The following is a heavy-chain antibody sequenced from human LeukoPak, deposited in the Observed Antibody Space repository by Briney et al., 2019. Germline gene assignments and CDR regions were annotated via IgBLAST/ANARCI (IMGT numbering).Heavy chain of an antibody. CDR2: IYPGDSET. V-gene: IGHV5-51*01. D-gene: IGHD3-3*01. CDR3: ARQGGITIFGVHYYYMDV. CDR1: GYSFTTYW. J-gene: IGHJ6*03. Sequence: GESLKISCKGSGYSFTTYWIGWVRQMPGKGLEWMGVIYPGDSETRYSPSFQGQVTISADKSISTAYLQWSSLKASDTAMYYCARQGGITIFGVHYYYMDVWGKGTTVTVSS.